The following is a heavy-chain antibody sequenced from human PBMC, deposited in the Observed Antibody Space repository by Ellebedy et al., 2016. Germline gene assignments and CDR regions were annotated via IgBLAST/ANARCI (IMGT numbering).Heavy chain of an antibody. CDR3: AKPHSSSWSSAVIADY. D-gene: IGHD6-13*01. V-gene: IGHV3-23*01. Sequence: GGSLRLSXAASGFTFSSYAMSWVRQAPGKGLEWVSAISGSGGSTYYADSVKGRFTISRDNSKNTLYLQMNSLRAEDTAVYYCAKPHSSSWSSAVIADYWGQGTLVTVSS. CDR2: ISGSGGST. J-gene: IGHJ4*02. CDR1: GFTFSSYA.